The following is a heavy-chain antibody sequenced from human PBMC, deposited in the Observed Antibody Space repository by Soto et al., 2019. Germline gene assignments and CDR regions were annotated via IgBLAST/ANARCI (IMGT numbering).Heavy chain of an antibody. CDR2: ISGSGGST. D-gene: IGHD3-16*02. CDR3: ATGPSIWGSYRYAGGY. Sequence: GGSLRLSCAASGFTFSSYAMSWVRQAPGKGLEWVSAISGSGGSTYYADSVKGRFTISRDNSKNTLYLQMNSLRAEDTAVYYCATGPSIWGSYRYAGGYWGQGTLVTVSS. CDR1: GFTFSSYA. V-gene: IGHV3-23*01. J-gene: IGHJ4*02.